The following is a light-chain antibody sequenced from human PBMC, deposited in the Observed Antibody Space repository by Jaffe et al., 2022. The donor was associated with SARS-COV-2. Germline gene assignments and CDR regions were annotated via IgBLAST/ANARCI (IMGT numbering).Light chain of an antibody. V-gene: IGKV1-5*03. CDR3: QQYNTFPYT. CDR1: QSISYW. Sequence: DIQMTQSPSTLSASVGDRVTLTCRASQSISYWLAWYQQKPGKAPKLLIYKASSLESGVPSRFSGSGSGTEFTLTISSLQPDDSATYYCQQYNTFPYTFGQGTKLEIK. CDR2: KAS. J-gene: IGKJ2*01.